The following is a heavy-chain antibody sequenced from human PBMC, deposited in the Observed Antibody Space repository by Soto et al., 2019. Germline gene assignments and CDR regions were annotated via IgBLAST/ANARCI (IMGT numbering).Heavy chain of an antibody. V-gene: IGHV3-11*01. D-gene: IGHD3-22*01. J-gene: IGHJ4*02. Sequence: PGGSLRLSCAASGFIFTDDYMSWIRQAPGKGLEWLSSISSSGRIVNYADSVNGRFTISRDNAKNSLYLQINSLRAEDTAVYYCAANSGSYRFDKWGQGT. CDR2: ISSSGRIV. CDR3: AANSGSYRFDK. CDR1: GFIFTDDY.